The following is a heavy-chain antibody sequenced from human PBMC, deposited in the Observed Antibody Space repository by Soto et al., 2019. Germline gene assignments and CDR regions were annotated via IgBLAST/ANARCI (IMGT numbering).Heavy chain of an antibody. CDR1: GGSFSGYY. CDR3: ARRSPPEGYDFWSGYRGLYYGMDV. J-gene: IGHJ6*02. V-gene: IGHV4-34*01. D-gene: IGHD3-3*01. CDR2: INHSGST. Sequence: SETLSLTCAVYGGSFSGYYWSWIRQPPGKGLEWIGEINHSGSTNYNPSLKSRVTISVDTSKNQFSLKLSSVTAADTAVYYCARRSPPEGYDFWSGYRGLYYGMDVWGQGTTVTVSS.